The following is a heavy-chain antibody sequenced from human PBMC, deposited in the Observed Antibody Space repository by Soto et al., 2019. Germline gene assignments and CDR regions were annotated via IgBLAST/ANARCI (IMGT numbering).Heavy chain of an antibody. CDR3: AKIEGYDFWSGTSHFYFDL. CDR2: ISGSGGST. V-gene: IGHV3-23*01. J-gene: IGHJ2*01. Sequence: EVQLLESGGGLVQPGGSLRLYCAASGFTFSSYAMSWVRQAPGKGLEWVSAISGSGGSTYYADSVKGRFTISRDNSKNTLYLQMNGLRAEDTAVYYCAKIEGYDFWSGTSHFYFDLWGRGTLVTVSS. CDR1: GFTFSSYA. D-gene: IGHD3-3*01.